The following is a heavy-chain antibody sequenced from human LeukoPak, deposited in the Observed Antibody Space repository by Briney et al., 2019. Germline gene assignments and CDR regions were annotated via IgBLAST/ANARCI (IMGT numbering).Heavy chain of an antibody. D-gene: IGHD4-17*01. CDR2: ITGSGGTT. CDR1: GFAFYSYA. CDR3: AKDPNGDYVGAFDF. Sequence: GGSLRLSCAASGFAFYSYAMTWVRQAPGKGLEWVSVITGSGGTTYYADSVKGRFTISRDNSKNTLYLQMSSLRVEDTAVYYCAKDPNGDYVGAFDFWGQGTLVTVSS. V-gene: IGHV3-23*01. J-gene: IGHJ3*01.